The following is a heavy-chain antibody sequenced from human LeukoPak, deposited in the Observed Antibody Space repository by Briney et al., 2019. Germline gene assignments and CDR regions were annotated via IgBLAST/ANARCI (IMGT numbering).Heavy chain of an antibody. D-gene: IGHD2-15*01. CDR1: GFTFSSYA. CDR2: ISGSGGST. J-gene: IGHJ3*02. CDR3: AKDRCSGGSCHLDAFDI. V-gene: IGHV3-23*01. Sequence: GGSLRLSCAASGFTFSSYAMSWVRQAPGKGLEWVSAISGSGGSTYYADSVKGGFTISRDNSKNTLYLQMNSLRAEDTAVYYCAKDRCSGGSCHLDAFDIWGQGTMVTVSS.